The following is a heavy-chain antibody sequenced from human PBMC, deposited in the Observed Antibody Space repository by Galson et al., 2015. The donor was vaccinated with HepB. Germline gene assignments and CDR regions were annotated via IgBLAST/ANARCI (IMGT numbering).Heavy chain of an antibody. D-gene: IGHD4-17*01. CDR3: AAHSYGDFHLDY. V-gene: IGHV1-69*13. Sequence: SVKVSCKASGGTFSSYAVSWVRQAPGQGLQWMGGTIPIFGTANYAQKFQGRVTIAADASTSIAYMELSSLRSEDTAVYYCAAHSYGDFHLDYWGQGTLVTVSS. J-gene: IGHJ4*02. CDR1: GGTFSSYA. CDR2: TIPIFGTA.